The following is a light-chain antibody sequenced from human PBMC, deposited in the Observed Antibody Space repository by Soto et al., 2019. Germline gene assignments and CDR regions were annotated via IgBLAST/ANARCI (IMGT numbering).Light chain of an antibody. Sequence: DIQMTQSPSTLSASIGDRVTITCRASRSISSWLAWYQQKPGKAPKLLIYKATSSESGVSSRFSGSGSGTVFSLTISSLQPDDSATYYCQQYKSYWTFGQGTKVEIK. J-gene: IGKJ1*01. V-gene: IGKV1-5*03. CDR3: QQYKSYWT. CDR1: RSISSW. CDR2: KAT.